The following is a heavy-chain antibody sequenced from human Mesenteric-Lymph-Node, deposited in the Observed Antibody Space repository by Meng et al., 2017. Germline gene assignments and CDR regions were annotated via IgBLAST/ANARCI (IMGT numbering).Heavy chain of an antibody. J-gene: IGHJ4*02. CDR2: FYDSEDT. CDR3: ARDRSGYANYDY. D-gene: IGHD6-25*01. Sequence: GSLRLSCTVSGGSMSGSYWSWIRQPPGKGLEWIAYFYDSEDTSYNPSLKSRVTISLDMSRNQFSLRLSSVTAADTAVYYCARDRSGYANYDYWGQGTLVTVSS. CDR1: GGSMSGSY. V-gene: IGHV4-59*12.